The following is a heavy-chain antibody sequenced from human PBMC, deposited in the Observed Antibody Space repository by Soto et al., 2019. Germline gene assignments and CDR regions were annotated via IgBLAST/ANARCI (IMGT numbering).Heavy chain of an antibody. CDR1: GGSVSSGSYY. CDR3: ARVFHPLRYFDWLIQDY. D-gene: IGHD3-9*01. CDR2: IYYSGST. J-gene: IGHJ4*02. Sequence: CPVSGGSVSSGSYYWSWIRQPPGKGLEWIGYIYYSGSTNYNPSLKSRVTISVDTSKNQFSLKLSSVTAADTAVYYCARVFHPLRYFDWLIQDYWGQGTLVTVSS. V-gene: IGHV4-61*01.